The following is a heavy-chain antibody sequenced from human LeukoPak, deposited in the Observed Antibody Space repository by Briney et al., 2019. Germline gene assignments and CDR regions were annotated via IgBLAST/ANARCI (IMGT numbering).Heavy chain of an antibody. CDR2: INIDGSTT. V-gene: IGHV3-74*01. J-gene: IGHJ4*02. CDR1: GLTFRNYW. Sequence: QPGGSLRLSCAASGLTFRNYWMHWVRQAPGKGLVWVSHINIDGSTTNYADSVKGRFTVSRDNAKNTLYLQMNSLRVEDTAVYYCARYDYFGSGTSNWGQGTLVTVSS. CDR3: ARYDYFGSGTSN. D-gene: IGHD3-10*01.